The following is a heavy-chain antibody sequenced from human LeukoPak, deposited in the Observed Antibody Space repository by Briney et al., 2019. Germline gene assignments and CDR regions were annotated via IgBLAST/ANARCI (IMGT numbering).Heavy chain of an antibody. CDR1: GGYISSYY. Sequence: SETLSLTCTVSGGYISSYYWSWIRQPPGEGLEWIGHIYTTGSISYNPSLKSRVTISLDTSKNQFSLKLRSVTAADTALYYCARHVAAAGPYPYAFEIWGQGTMVTVSS. V-gene: IGHV4-4*09. CDR3: ARHVAAAGPYPYAFEI. CDR2: IYTTGSI. J-gene: IGHJ3*02. D-gene: IGHD6-13*01.